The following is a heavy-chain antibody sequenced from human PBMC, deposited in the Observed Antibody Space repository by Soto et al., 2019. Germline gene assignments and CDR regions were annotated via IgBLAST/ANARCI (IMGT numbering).Heavy chain of an antibody. Sequence: ASVKVSCKASGYTFTSYGISWVRQAPGQGLEWMGWISAYNGNTNYAQKLQGRVTMTTDTSTSTAYMELRSLRSDDTAVYYCARAAITFGGVIVTPDEWGQGTLVTVSS. CDR3: ARAAITFGGVIVTPDE. CDR2: ISAYNGNT. CDR1: GYTFTSYG. D-gene: IGHD3-16*02. V-gene: IGHV1-18*01. J-gene: IGHJ4*02.